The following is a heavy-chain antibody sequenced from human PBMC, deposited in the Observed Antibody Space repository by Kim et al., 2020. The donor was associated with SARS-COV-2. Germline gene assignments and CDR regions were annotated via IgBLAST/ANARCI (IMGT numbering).Heavy chain of an antibody. Sequence: SETLSLTCAVYGGSFSGYYWSSIRQPPGKGLEWIGEINHSGSTNYNPSLKSRVTISVDTSKNQFSLKLSSVTAADTAVYYCASGSSDDYYDSSGYYQKGVDYWGQGTLVTVSS. V-gene: IGHV4-34*01. CDR1: GGSFSGYY. CDR3: ASGSSDDYYDSSGYYQKGVDY. J-gene: IGHJ4*02. D-gene: IGHD3-22*01. CDR2: INHSGST.